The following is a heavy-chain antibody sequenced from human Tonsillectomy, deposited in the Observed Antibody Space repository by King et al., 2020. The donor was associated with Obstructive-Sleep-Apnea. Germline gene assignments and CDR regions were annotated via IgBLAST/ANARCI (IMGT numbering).Heavy chain of an antibody. CDR2: INPNSGGT. CDR1: GYTFTGYY. D-gene: IGHD2-8*01. J-gene: IGHJ6*02. Sequence: VQLVESGAEVKKPGASVKVSCKASGYTFTGYYMHWVRQAPGQGLEWMGCINPNSGGTNYAQKFKGWVTMTRDTSISTAYMELSRLRSDDTAVYYCARGGFMTTGVLDVWGQGTTVTVSS. CDR3: ARGGFMTTGVLDV. V-gene: IGHV1-2*04.